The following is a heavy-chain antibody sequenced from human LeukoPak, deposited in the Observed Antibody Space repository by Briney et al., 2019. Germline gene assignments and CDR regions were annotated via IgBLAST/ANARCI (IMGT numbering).Heavy chain of an antibody. J-gene: IGHJ4*02. CDR2: VTDTGGNT. CDR1: GFTFSSYA. V-gene: IGHV3-23*01. Sequence: GGSLRLSCAASGFTFSSYAMTWVRQAPVKGLEWLSVVTDTGGNTYHADSVKGRFTISRDNSKNAVYLEMNSLRVEDTAVYYCARTSARGAQFDYWGQGTLVTVSS. D-gene: IGHD3-10*01. CDR3: ARTSARGAQFDY.